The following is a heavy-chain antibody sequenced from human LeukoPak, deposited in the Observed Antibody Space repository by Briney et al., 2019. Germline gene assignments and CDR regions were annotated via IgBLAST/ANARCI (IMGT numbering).Heavy chain of an antibody. CDR1: GYSISSISSTYY. CDR2: IYYSGST. V-gene: IGHV4-39*07. CDR3: ARLNPYYYGSDPKRSSAFDI. J-gene: IGHJ3*02. D-gene: IGHD3-10*01. Sequence: SETLPLTCTVSGYSISSISSTYYWGWVRQSPGKGLEWIGSIYYSGSTYYNPSLKSRVTISVETSKNQFSLKLSSVTAADTAVYYCARLNPYYYGSDPKRSSAFDIWGQGTMVTVSS.